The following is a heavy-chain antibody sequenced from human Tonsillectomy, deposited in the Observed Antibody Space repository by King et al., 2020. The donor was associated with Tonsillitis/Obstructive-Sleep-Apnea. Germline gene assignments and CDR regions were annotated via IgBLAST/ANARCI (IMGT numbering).Heavy chain of an antibody. CDR1: GITFSSYA. CDR3: AKAMVQGIIITIFDY. D-gene: IGHD3-10*01. V-gene: IGHV3-23*04. J-gene: IGHJ4*02. CDR2: ISGGGGST. Sequence: VQLVESGGGLVQPGGSLRLSCAASGITFSSYAMSWVRQAPGKGLEWVSTISGGGGSTYYAYSVKGRFTISSDNSKNTLYLQMNSLRAEDTAVYYCAKAMVQGIIITIFDYWGQGTLVTVSS.